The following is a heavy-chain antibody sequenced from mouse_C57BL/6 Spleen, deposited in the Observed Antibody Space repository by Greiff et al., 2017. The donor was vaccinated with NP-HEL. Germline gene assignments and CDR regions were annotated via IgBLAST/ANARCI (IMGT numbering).Heavy chain of an antibody. CDR3: ARSSYYGSYFDY. CDR2: IYPSDSET. V-gene: IGHV1-61*01. Sequence: QVQLQQPGAELVRPGSSVKLSCKASGYTFTSYWMDWVKQRPGQGLEWIGNIYPSDSETHYNQKFKDKATLTVDKSSSTAYMQLSSLTSEDSAVYYCARSSYYGSYFDYGGQGTTLTVAS. CDR1: GYTFTSYW. D-gene: IGHD1-1*01. J-gene: IGHJ2*01.